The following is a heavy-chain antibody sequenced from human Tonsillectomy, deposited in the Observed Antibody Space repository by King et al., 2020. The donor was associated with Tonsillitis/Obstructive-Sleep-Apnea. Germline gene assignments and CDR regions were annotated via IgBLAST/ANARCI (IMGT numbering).Heavy chain of an antibody. J-gene: IGHJ4*02. CDR1: VFTFSIYS. CDR3: ARVSAVAGTVDY. V-gene: IGHV3-48*02. CDR2: ISSSSSTI. D-gene: IGHD6-19*01. Sequence: VQLVESGGGLVQPGGSLRLSCAASVFTFSIYSMNLVRQAPKKGLEWVSYISSSSSTIYYADSVKGRFTISRDNAKNSLYLKMNSLRDEDTAVYYCARVSAVAGTVDYWGQGTLVTVSS.